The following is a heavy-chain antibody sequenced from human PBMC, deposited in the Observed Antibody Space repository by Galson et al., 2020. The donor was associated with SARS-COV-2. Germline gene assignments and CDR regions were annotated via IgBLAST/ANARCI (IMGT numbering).Heavy chain of an antibody. CDR2: VYYSGRI. J-gene: IGHJ1*01. CDR1: GASISRYQ. D-gene: IGHD3-16*01. Sequence: KTSATLSLTCSVSGASISRYQWTWIRQPPGKGLEWIGYVYYSGRINYNPSLKSRITISIDTSEKQFSLNLRFVTAADTAVYYCATVSGLGESSPYFHHWGQGTLVTVSS. CDR3: ATVSGLGESSPYFHH. V-gene: IGHV4-59*01.